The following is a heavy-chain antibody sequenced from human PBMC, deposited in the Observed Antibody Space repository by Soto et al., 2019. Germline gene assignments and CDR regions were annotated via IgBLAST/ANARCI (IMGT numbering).Heavy chain of an antibody. CDR1: GFTLRSYC. Sequence: RHSCGASGFTLRSYCMNWGPQAPGKGLEWVSYISSSSSTIYYADSVKGRFTISRDNAKNSLYLQMNSLRDEDTAVYYCARATPAGDGMDVWGQGTTVTVS. D-gene: IGHD4-17*01. V-gene: IGHV3-48*02. J-gene: IGHJ6*02. CDR3: ARATPAGDGMDV. CDR2: ISSSSSTI.